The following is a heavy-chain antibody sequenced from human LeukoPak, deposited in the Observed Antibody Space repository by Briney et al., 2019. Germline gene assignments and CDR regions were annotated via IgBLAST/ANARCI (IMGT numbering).Heavy chain of an antibody. Sequence: SETLSLTCSVSGGSISNGIYYWGWIRQPPGKGLEWIGSIHYSGSTYYNPSLKSRVIISVDTSKNQFSLKLSSVTAADTAVYYCARDSQTTVLTALSLWGQGTLVTVSS. CDR2: IHYSGST. CDR3: ARDSQTTVLTALSL. J-gene: IGHJ4*02. CDR1: GGSISNGIYY. V-gene: IGHV4-39*07. D-gene: IGHD4-23*01.